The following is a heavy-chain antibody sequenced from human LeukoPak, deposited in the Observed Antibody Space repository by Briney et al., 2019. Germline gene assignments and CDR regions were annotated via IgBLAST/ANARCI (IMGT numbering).Heavy chain of an antibody. CDR1: GCSISSPY. CDR3: AREDIEAAAGTFDP. J-gene: IGHJ5*02. D-gene: IGHD6-13*01. V-gene: IGHV4-59*11. Sequence: PSETLSLTCTVSGCSISSPYSSWIRQPPGKGLEWLVYIYYSGSTNYNPSLKSRVPISVDTAKNQFSLKLSSVTAADTAVYYCAREDIEAAAGTFDPWSQGTLVTVSS. CDR2: IYYSGST.